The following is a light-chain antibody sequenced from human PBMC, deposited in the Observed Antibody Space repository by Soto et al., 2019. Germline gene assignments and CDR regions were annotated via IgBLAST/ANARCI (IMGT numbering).Light chain of an antibody. V-gene: IGKV4-1*01. J-gene: IGKJ1*01. CDR2: WAS. CDR3: QPYYGPPWT. CDR1: QNILYSSDNKNN. Sequence: DIVMTQSPDSLAVSLGERATINCKSSQNILYSSDNKNNLAWYQQQPGQPPKLLVYWASTRTSGVPDRFSGSGSGTDFTLTISSLQAEDVAVYYCQPYYGPPWTFGQGTKVEIK.